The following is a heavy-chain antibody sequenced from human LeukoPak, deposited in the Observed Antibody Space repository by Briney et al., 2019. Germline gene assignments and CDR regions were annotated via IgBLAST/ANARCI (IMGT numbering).Heavy chain of an antibody. Sequence: SETLSLTCTVSGGSISSYYWSWIRQPPWKGLEWIGHIYYSGSTNNNPSLQSRVTLSVDTSKNQLSLKLSSVTEADTPVYYCAGAGGSIAARLDYWGQGTLVTVSS. CDR2: IYYSGST. CDR3: AGAGGSIAARLDY. D-gene: IGHD6-6*01. V-gene: IGHV4-59*01. J-gene: IGHJ4*02. CDR1: GGSISSYY.